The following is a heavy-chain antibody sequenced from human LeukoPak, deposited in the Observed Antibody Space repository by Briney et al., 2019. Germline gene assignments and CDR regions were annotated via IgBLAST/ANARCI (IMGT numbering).Heavy chain of an antibody. CDR1: GYTFTSYG. Sequence: ASVKVSCKASGYTFTSYGISWVRQAPGQGLGWMGWISDYNGNTNYAQKLQGRVTMTTDTSTSTAYMELRSLRSDDTAVYYCARDLYRDSLPVSWFDPWGQGTLVTVSS. CDR3: ARDLYRDSLPVSWFDP. J-gene: IGHJ5*02. D-gene: IGHD4-11*01. V-gene: IGHV1-18*01. CDR2: ISDYNGNT.